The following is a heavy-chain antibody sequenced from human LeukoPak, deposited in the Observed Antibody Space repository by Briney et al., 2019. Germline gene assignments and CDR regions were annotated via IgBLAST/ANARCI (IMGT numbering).Heavy chain of an antibody. V-gene: IGHV3-21*01. CDR3: ARDGTRSRTDAFDI. CDR2: ISSSSSYI. Sequence: GGSLRLSCAASGFTFSSYAMNWVRQAPGKGLEWVSSISSSSSYIYYADSVKGRFTISRDNAKNSLYLQMNSLRAEDTAVYYCARDGTRSRTDAFDIWGQGTMVTVSS. D-gene: IGHD1-14*01. J-gene: IGHJ3*02. CDR1: GFTFSSYA.